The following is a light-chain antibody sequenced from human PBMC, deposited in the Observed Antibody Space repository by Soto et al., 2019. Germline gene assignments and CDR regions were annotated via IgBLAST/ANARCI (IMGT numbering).Light chain of an antibody. J-gene: IGLJ1*01. CDR3: SSSAGSNNPYV. CDR1: SSDVGGYNY. Sequence: QSALTQPPSASGSPGQSVTISCTGTSSDVGGYNYVSWYQQHPGEAPKLMIYEVSKRPSGVPDRFSGSKSGNTASLTVSGLQAEDEADYYCSSSAGSNNPYVFGTGTKVT. V-gene: IGLV2-8*01. CDR2: EVS.